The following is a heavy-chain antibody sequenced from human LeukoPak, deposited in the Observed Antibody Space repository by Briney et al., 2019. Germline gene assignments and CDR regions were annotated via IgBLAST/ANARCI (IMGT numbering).Heavy chain of an antibody. Sequence: PGGSLRLSCAVSGFTFNNYGTSWVRQAPGKGLEWVANIKQDGSEKYYVDSVKGRFTISRDNAKNSLYLQMNSLRAEDTAVYYCARDGYCSGGSCYYYYYYMDVWGKGTTVTVSS. CDR2: IKQDGSEK. V-gene: IGHV3-7*01. CDR3: ARDGYCSGGSCYYYYYYMDV. J-gene: IGHJ6*03. D-gene: IGHD2-15*01. CDR1: GFTFNNYG.